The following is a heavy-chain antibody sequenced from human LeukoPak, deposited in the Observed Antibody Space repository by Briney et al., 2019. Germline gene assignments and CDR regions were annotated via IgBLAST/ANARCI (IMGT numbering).Heavy chain of an antibody. D-gene: IGHD5-12*01. CDR1: GFTFSSYS. CDR2: ISSSSYI. V-gene: IGHV3-21*01. J-gene: IGHJ6*04. Sequence: GGSLRLSCAASGFTFSSYSMNWVRQAPGKGLEWVSSISSSSYIYYADPVKGRFTISRDNAKNSLYLQMNSLRAEDTAVYYCTGEYSGYDPHYYYYGMDVWGKGTTVTVSS. CDR3: TGEYSGYDPHYYYYGMDV.